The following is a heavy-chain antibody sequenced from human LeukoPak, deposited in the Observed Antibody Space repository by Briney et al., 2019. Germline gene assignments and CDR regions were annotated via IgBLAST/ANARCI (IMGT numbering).Heavy chain of an antibody. CDR3: ARDLTSLWYSSSWSDNWFDP. CDR1: GFTFSSYG. V-gene: IGHV3-30*03. CDR2: ISYDGSNK. Sequence: GRSLRLSCAASGFTFSSYGMHWVRQAPGKGLEWVAVISYDGSNKYYADSVKGRFTISSDNSKNTLYLQMNSLRAEDTAVYYCARDLTSLWYSSSWSDNWFDPWGHGTLVTVSS. D-gene: IGHD6-13*01. J-gene: IGHJ5*02.